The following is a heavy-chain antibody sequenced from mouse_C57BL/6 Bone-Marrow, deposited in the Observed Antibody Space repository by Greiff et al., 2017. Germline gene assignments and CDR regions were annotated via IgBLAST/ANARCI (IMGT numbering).Heavy chain of an antibody. J-gene: IGHJ2*01. D-gene: IGHD1-1*01. Sequence: QVQLQQPGAELVKPGASVKLSCKASGYTFTSYWMQWVKQRPGQGLEWIGEIDPSDSYTNYNQTFKGKATLTVDTSSSKAYMQLSSRTSEDSAVYYCARRVDWGQGTTRTVSS. CDR3: ARRVD. CDR1: GYTFTSYW. V-gene: IGHV1-50*01. CDR2: IDPSDSYT.